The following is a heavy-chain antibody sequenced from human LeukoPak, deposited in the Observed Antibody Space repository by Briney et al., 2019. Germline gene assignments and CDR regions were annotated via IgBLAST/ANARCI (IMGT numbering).Heavy chain of an antibody. CDR1: GFTSSSYG. CDR3: ARSRATATTHFDY. V-gene: IGHV3-21*01. Sequence: GGSLRLSCAASGFTSSSYGMNWVRQAPGKGLEWVSSISSSGSYIYYADSVKGRFTISRDNAKNSLYLQMNSLRAEDTAVYYCARSRATATTHFDYWGQGTLVTVSS. D-gene: IGHD4-17*01. J-gene: IGHJ4*02. CDR2: ISSSGSYI.